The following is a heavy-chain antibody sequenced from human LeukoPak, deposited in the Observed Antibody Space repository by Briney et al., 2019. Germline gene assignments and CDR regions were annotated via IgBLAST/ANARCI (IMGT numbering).Heavy chain of an antibody. D-gene: IGHD1-26*01. CDR1: SHSIGSTSYF. CDR2: VFHSRST. J-gene: IGHJ4*02. Sequence: SDTQSLMCAFCSHSIGSTSYFWPRIRQSPGKGVARIDNVFHSRSTCQNLSLRSRVAISVDTSKNQFSLRLTYVTAADTATYYCARHVENNEGSGSYGYFDKWGQGTLVTVSS. V-gene: IGHV4-39*01. CDR3: ARHVENNEGSGSYGYFDK.